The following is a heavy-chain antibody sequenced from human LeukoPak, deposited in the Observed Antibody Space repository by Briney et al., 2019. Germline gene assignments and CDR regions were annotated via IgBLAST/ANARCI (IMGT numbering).Heavy chain of an antibody. V-gene: IGHV4-39*01. Sequence: SETLSLTCSVSGGSISSSSYFWGWIRQPPGKGLEWIGSIYYSGSTYSNPSLKSRVTISVDTSKSQFTLKLSSVTAADTAVYYCARDGYTYGSFDYWGQGTLVTVSS. J-gene: IGHJ4*02. D-gene: IGHD5-18*01. CDR2: IYYSGST. CDR1: GGSISSSSYF. CDR3: ARDGYTYGSFDY.